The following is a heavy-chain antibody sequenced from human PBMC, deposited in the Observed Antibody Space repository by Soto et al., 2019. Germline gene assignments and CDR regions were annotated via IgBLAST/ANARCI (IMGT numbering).Heavy chain of an antibody. CDR2: ISWNSGSI. Sequence: PLRLSCAASGFTFDDYAMHWVRLAPGKGLEWVSGISWNSGSIGYADSVKGRFTISRDDAKNSLYLQMNSLRAEDTALYYCAKDIADRITEPPTPLAKTASWGQGTLVTVSS. D-gene: IGHD1-20*01. V-gene: IGHV3-9*01. CDR1: GFTFDDYA. J-gene: IGHJ5*02. CDR3: AKDIADRITEPPTPLAKTAS.